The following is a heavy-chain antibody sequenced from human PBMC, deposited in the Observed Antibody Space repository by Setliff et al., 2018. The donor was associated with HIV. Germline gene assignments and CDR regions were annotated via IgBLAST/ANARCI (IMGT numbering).Heavy chain of an antibody. D-gene: IGHD5-18*01. CDR3: ARDQKGYSYGYFDS. J-gene: IGHJ4*02. CDR2: MHTSGNT. V-gene: IGHV4-4*07. CDR1: GGSISGYY. Sequence: LTCTVSGGSISGYYWSWIRQPAGKGLEWIGRMHTSGNTNYNPSLKSRVTMSVDTSKNQFSLRLSSVTAADTAVYYCARDQKGYSYGYFDSWGQGTLVTVSS.